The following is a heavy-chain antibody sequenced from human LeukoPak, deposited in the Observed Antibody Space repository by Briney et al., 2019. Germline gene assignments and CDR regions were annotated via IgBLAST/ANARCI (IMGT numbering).Heavy chain of an antibody. CDR2: IKSKTDGGTT. CDR1: GFIFSNAW. CDR3: NADYYDNLVGAYFDY. J-gene: IGHJ4*02. D-gene: IGHD3-22*01. V-gene: IGHV3-15*01. Sequence: PGGSLRLSCALSGFIFSNAWMSWVRQAPGKGLEWIGRIKSKTDGGTTDYAAPVKGRFTISRDDSKNTLYVQMNSLKTEDTAVYYCNADYYDNLVGAYFDYWGQGTLVTVSS.